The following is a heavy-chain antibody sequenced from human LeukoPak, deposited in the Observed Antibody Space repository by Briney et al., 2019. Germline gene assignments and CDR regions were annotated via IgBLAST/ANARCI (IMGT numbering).Heavy chain of an antibody. Sequence: GESLKISCKGSGYSFTSYWIGWVRQMPGKGLEWMGIIYPGDSDTRYSPSFKGQVTISADKSISTAYLQWSSLKASDTAMYYCTRGGGDTMVREKYFQYWGQGTLVTVSS. CDR2: IYPGDSDT. D-gene: IGHD3-10*01. J-gene: IGHJ1*01. CDR3: TRGGGDTMVREKYFQY. V-gene: IGHV5-51*01. CDR1: GYSFTSYW.